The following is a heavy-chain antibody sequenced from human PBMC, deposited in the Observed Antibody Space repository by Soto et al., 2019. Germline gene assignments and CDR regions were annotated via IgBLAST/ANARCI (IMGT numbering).Heavy chain of an antibody. CDR3: ANVKTQLQQSLYYFDY. CDR1: GGTFSSYA. J-gene: IGHJ4*02. V-gene: IGHV1-69*01. CDR2: IIPIFGAV. D-gene: IGHD6-13*01. Sequence: QVQLVQSGAEVKKPGSSVKVSCKASGGTFSSYAISWVRQAPGQGLEWMGGIIPIFGAVIYAQKFQGRVTIPADESTSTAYMELSSLRSEDTAVFYCANVKTQLQQSLYYFDYWGQVTLVTVSS.